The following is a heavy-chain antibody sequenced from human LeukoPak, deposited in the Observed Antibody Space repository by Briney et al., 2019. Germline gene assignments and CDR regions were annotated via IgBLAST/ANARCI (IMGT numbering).Heavy chain of an antibody. CDR1: GGSISSSSYY. CDR2: IYYSGST. D-gene: IGHD6-13*01. Sequence: SETLSLTCTVSGGSISSSSYYWGWIRQPPGKGLEWIGSIYYSGSTYYNPSLKSRVTISVDTSKNQFSLKLSSVTAADTAVYYCARDAGSSSWYALTTHAPPWYFDLWGRGTLVTVSS. V-gene: IGHV4-39*07. J-gene: IGHJ2*01. CDR3: ARDAGSSSWYALTTHAPPWYFDL.